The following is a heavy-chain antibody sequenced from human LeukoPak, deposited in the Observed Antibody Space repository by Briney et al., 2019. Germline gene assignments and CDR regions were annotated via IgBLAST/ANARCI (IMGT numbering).Heavy chain of an antibody. Sequence: GGSLRLSCAASGFSFSDSYMSWIRQAPGKGLEWVSYISSSGTTIHYADSVKGRFTISRDNAKNSLYLQMNSLRAEDTAVYYCARQMGTISYNFDYWGRGTLVTVSS. CDR1: GFSFSDSY. J-gene: IGHJ4*02. V-gene: IGHV3-11*01. CDR3: ARQMGTISYNFDY. D-gene: IGHD5-24*01. CDR2: ISSSGTTI.